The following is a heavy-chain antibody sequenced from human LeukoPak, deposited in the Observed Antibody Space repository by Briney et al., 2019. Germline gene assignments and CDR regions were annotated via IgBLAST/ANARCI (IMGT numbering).Heavy chain of an antibody. D-gene: IGHD3-10*01. CDR3: ARDNMVRGVTPGG. J-gene: IGHJ4*02. CDR1: GFTFSSYA. CDR2: ISSNGGST. Sequence: GGSLRLSCAASGFTFSSYAMHWVRQAPGKGLEYVSAISSNGGSTYYANSVKGRFTISRDNSKNTLYLQMGSLRAEDTAVYYCARDNMVRGVTPGGWGQGTLVTVSS. V-gene: IGHV3-64*01.